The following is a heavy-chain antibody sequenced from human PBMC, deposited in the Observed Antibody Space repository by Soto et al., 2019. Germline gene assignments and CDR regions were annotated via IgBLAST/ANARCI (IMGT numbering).Heavy chain of an antibody. D-gene: IGHD2-15*01. Sequence: QITLNESGPTLVKPTQTLTLTCTFSGFSLSTRDVGVGWIRQPPGEALEWLGVVYWDDSKTYSPSLESRLTTTMNTPKNQVFLRMTKMALVETATFSVPHFRGGVAGFWGREPWSPSPQ. J-gene: IGHJ4*02. CDR2: VYWDDSK. CDR1: GFSLSTRDVG. CDR3: PHFRGGVAGF. V-gene: IGHV2-5*02.